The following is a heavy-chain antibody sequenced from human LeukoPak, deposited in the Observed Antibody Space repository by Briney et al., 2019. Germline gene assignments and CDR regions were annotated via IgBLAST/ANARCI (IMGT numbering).Heavy chain of an antibody. CDR3: ARVGYCSSTSCFHFDY. V-gene: IGHV4-59*01. Sequence: SETLPLTCTVSGGSISSYYWSWIRQPPGKGLEWIGYIYYSGSTNYNPSLKSRVTISVDTSKNQFSLKLSSVTAADTAVYYCARVGYCSSTSCFHFDYWGQGTLVTVSS. D-gene: IGHD2-2*01. CDR1: GGSISSYY. CDR2: IYYSGST. J-gene: IGHJ4*02.